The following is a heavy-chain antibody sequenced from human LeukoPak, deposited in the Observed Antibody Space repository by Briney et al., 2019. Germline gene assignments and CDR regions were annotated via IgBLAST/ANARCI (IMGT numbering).Heavy chain of an antibody. D-gene: IGHD2-2*01. CDR2: ISGSGDST. V-gene: IGHV3-23*01. J-gene: IGHJ4*02. Sequence: GGSLRLSRAASGFTFRSYGMTWVRQAPGKGLEWVSAISGSGDSTYYADSVKGRFTISRDNSRNTLYLQMNSLRAGDTAVYYCAKSFRSTSLDYWGQGTLVTVSS. CDR3: AKSFRSTSLDY. CDR1: GFTFRSYG.